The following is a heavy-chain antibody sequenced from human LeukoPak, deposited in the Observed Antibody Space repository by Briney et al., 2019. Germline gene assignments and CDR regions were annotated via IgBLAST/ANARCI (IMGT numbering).Heavy chain of an antibody. CDR3: ARIAAASDAFDI. CDR1: GYTFTSYD. CDR2: MNPNSGNT. V-gene: IGHV1-8*01. J-gene: IGHJ3*02. Sequence: ASVKVSCKASGYTFTSYDINWVRQATGQGLECMGWMNPNSGNTGYAQKFQGRVTMTRKTSISTAYMELSSLRSEDTAVYYCARIAAASDAFDIWGQGTMVTVSS. D-gene: IGHD6-13*01.